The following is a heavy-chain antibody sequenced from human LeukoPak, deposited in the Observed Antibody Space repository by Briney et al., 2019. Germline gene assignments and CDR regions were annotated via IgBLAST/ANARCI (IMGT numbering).Heavy chain of an antibody. CDR2: ISSSSSTI. CDR1: GFTFSSYS. J-gene: IGHJ4*02. CDR3: AREGDY. V-gene: IGHV3-48*01. Sequence: GGSLRLSCAASGFTFSSYSMNWVRQAPGKGLEWVSYISSSSSTIYYADSVKGRFTISRDNAKNSPYLQMNSLRAEDTAVYYCAREGDYWGQGTLVTVSS.